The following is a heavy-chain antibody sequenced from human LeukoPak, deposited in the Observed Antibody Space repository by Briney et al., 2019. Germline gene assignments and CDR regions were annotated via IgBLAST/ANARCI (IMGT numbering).Heavy chain of an antibody. J-gene: IGHJ4*02. CDR1: GFTFSSYW. V-gene: IGHV3-7*01. CDR2: IKQNGSEK. Sequence: PGGSLRLSCAASGFTFSSYWMSWVRQAPGKGLEWVANIKQNGSEKYYVDSVKGRFTISRDNAKNSLYLQMNSLRAEDTAVYYCARGEGSSGWYPTEGYYFDYWGQGTLVTVSS. CDR3: ARGEGSSGWYPTEGYYFDY. D-gene: IGHD6-19*01.